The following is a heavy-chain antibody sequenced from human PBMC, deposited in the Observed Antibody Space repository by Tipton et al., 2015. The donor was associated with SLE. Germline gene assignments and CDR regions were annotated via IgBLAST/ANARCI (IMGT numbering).Heavy chain of an antibody. CDR2: NNHSGST. J-gene: IGHJ5*02. CDR1: GGSISSGYYY. Sequence: LRLSCTVSGGSISSGYYYWSWIRQAPGKGLEWIGYNNHSGSTNYNPSLKSRVTISVDTSKNQFSLKLSSVTAADTALYYCARGYSGIWFDPWGQGTLVTVSS. D-gene: IGHD1-26*01. V-gene: IGHV4-30-2*01. CDR3: ARGYSGIWFDP.